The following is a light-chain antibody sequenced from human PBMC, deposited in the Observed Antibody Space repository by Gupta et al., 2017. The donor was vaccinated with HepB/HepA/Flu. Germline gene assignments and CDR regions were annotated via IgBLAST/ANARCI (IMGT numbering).Light chain of an antibody. V-gene: IGLV4-69*01. Sequence: QLVLSRTHSASAPLGASVGVTCTLSSRHSNYAISWHQQQPQKGPRVLMKVNTDGSHTTGGGIPDRFSGSSSGAERYLSISSLHAEDEADYYCQTGVPVIGYAFGSGTKVTVL. J-gene: IGLJ1*01. CDR1: SRHSNYA. CDR3: QTGVPVIGYA. CDR2: VNTDGSH.